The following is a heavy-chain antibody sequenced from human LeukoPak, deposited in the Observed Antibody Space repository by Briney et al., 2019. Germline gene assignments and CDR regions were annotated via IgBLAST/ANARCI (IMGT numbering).Heavy chain of an antibody. V-gene: IGHV6-1*01. CDR3: ARDSSSWYVYFQH. J-gene: IGHJ1*01. CDR1: GDSVSSNSAA. Sequence: SQTPSLTCAISGDSVSSNSAAWNWIRQSLSRGLEWLGRTYYRSKWYNDYAVSVKSRILINPDTSKNQFSLQLNSVTPEDTAVYYCARDSSSWYVYFQHWGQGTLVTVSS. CDR2: TYYRSKWYN. D-gene: IGHD6-13*01.